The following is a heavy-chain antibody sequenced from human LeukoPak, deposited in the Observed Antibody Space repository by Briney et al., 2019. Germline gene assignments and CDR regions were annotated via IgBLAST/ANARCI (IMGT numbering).Heavy chain of an antibody. Sequence: GGSLRLSCEGSGFSFSNYWMSWVRQAPGKGLEWVAHTNEDGSDKYYVDSVKGRFTISRDNAKNSLYLQMNSLRAEDTAVYYCARLHLSKWLLTYEDGDYWGQGTLVTVSS. CDR2: TNEDGSDK. D-gene: IGHD3-22*01. CDR1: GFSFSNYW. V-gene: IGHV3-7*01. J-gene: IGHJ4*02. CDR3: ARLHLSKWLLTYEDGDY.